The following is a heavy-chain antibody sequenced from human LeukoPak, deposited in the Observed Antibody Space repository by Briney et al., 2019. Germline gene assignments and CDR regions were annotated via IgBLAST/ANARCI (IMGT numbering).Heavy chain of an antibody. Sequence: SETLFLTCTVSGGSISSYYWSWIRQPPGKGLEWIGYIYYSGSTNYNPSLKSRVTISVDTSKNQFSLKLSSVTAADTAVYYCGRGSSGYYYLPDYWGQGTLVTVSS. V-gene: IGHV4-59*01. D-gene: IGHD3-22*01. CDR3: GRGSSGYYYLPDY. CDR1: GGSISSYY. CDR2: IYYSGST. J-gene: IGHJ4*02.